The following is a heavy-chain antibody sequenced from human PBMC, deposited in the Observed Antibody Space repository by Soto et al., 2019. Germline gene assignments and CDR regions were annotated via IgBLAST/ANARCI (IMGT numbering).Heavy chain of an antibody. D-gene: IGHD6-13*01. Sequence: SGGSLSLSCAAAGFTFDDYAMHWVRQAPGKGLEWVSGISWNSGSIGYADSVKGRFTISRDNAKNSLYLQMNSLRAEDTALYYCAKEESSWGWDYYYYGMDVWGQGTTVTVSS. CDR3: AKEESSWGWDYYYYGMDV. CDR2: ISWNSGSI. J-gene: IGHJ6*02. CDR1: GFTFDDYA. V-gene: IGHV3-9*01.